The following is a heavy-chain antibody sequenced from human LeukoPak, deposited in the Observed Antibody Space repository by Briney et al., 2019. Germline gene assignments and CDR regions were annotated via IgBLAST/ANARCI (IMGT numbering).Heavy chain of an antibody. CDR1: GFTFSSYS. CDR2: ISGSGGST. J-gene: IGHJ5*02. CDR3: AKDPRLTYYYDSSGYLSWFDP. Sequence: QSGGSLRLSCAASGFTFSSYSMNWVRQAPGKGLEWVSAISGSGGSTYYADSVKGRFTISRDNSKNTLYLQMNSLRAEDTAVYYCAKDPRLTYYYDSSGYLSWFDPWGQGTLVTVSS. V-gene: IGHV3-23*01. D-gene: IGHD3-22*01.